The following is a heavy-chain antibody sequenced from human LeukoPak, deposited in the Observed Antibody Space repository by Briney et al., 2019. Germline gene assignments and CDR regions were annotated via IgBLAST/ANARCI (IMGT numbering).Heavy chain of an antibody. D-gene: IGHD2-21*02. Sequence: PGGSLRLSCAASGFTFSSYSMNWVRQAPGKGLEWVSSISSSSSYIYYADSVKGRFTISRDNGKNSLYLQMNSLRAEDTAVYYCARGPSVTAMDYWGQGTLVTVSS. CDR3: ARGPSVTAMDY. CDR2: ISSSSSYI. J-gene: IGHJ4*02. V-gene: IGHV3-21*01. CDR1: GFTFSSYS.